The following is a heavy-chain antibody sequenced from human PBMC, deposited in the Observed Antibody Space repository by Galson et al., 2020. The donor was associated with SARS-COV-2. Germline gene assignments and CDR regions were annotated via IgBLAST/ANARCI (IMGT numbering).Heavy chain of an antibody. Sequence: GESLKISCSASGFSISSHAMYWIRQAPGKRLECVSGITDNGDKTFYADSVKGRFTIARDNSKNTLYLQMSSLRAEDMALYYCVRVSETTAGLFDFWGQGTLVTVSS. J-gene: IGHJ4*02. CDR3: VRVSETTAGLFDF. D-gene: IGHD6-13*01. V-gene: IGHV3-64D*08. CDR2: ITDNGDKT. CDR1: GFSISSHA.